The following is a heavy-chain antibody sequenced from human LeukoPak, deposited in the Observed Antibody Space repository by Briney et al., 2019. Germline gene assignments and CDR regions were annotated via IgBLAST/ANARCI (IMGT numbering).Heavy chain of an antibody. CDR3: ARHTLVTAISTYNWFDP. CDR1: GASLISSHNF. J-gene: IGHJ5*02. CDR2: MFYDGTT. V-gene: IGHV4-39*01. D-gene: IGHD2-21*02. Sequence: SETLSLTYSVSGASLISSHNFWAWIRQPPGKGLEWIGSMFYDGTTFYSPFLKTRATISVDTSMNQISLRLDSVTAADTAVYYCARHTLVTAISTYNWFDPWGQGTLVTVSS.